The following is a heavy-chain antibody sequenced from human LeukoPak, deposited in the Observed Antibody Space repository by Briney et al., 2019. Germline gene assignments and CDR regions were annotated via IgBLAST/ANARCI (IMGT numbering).Heavy chain of an antibody. CDR3: AGLQGHSYYYMDV. CDR1: GGSFSSYY. J-gene: IGHJ6*03. CDR2: IDHGGIT. V-gene: IGHV4-34*01. Sequence: PSEPLSLTCAVYGGSFSSYYWSWLRQPTGRGLEWIGDIDHGGITNCNPSLKSRVTISVDTSKNQFSLTLRSVTAADTAVYYCAGLQGHSYYYMDVWGRGTTVTVSS.